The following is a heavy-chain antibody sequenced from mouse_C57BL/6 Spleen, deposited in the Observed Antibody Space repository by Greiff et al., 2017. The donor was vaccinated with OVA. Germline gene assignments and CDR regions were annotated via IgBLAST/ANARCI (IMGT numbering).Heavy chain of an antibody. CDR3: ARGHYYGSSYGYAMDY. J-gene: IGHJ4*01. Sequence: QVQLQQSGAELVKPGASVKMSCKASGYTFTTYPIEWMKQNHGKSLEWIGNFHPYNDDTKYNEKFKGKATLTVEKSSSTVYLELSRLTSDDSAVYYCARGHYYGSSYGYAMDYWGQGTSVTVSS. D-gene: IGHD1-1*01. CDR2: FHPYNDDT. CDR1: GYTFTTYP. V-gene: IGHV1-47*01.